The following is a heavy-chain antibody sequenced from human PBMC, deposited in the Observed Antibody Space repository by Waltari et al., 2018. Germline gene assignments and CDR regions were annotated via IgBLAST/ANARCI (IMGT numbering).Heavy chain of an antibody. V-gene: IGHV4-4*07. D-gene: IGHD3-3*01. CDR2: IYASGST. J-gene: IGHJ6*02. CDR3: AGSSNFGIYGLDV. Sequence: QVQLQESGPGLVKPSETLSLICNVSGGSISSYYWNWIRQPAGKGLEWIGRIYASGSTSDNPSLESRSSMSVDTSKNHFSLKLSSVTAADTGVYYCAGSSNFGIYGLDVWGQGTTVVVSS. CDR1: GGSISSYY.